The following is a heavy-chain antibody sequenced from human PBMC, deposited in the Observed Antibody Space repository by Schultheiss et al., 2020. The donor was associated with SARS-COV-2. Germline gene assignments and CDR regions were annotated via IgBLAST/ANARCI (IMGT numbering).Heavy chain of an antibody. CDR3: AKISSSWYSGEDY. V-gene: IGHV3-21*04. D-gene: IGHD6-13*01. Sequence: GGSLRLSCAASGFTFSSYSMNWVRQAPGKGLEWVSYISSSGSYIYYADSVKGRFTISRDNAKNSLYLQMNSLRAEDTAVYYCAKISSSWYSGEDYWGQGTLVTVSS. CDR2: ISSSGSYI. CDR1: GFTFSSYS. J-gene: IGHJ4*02.